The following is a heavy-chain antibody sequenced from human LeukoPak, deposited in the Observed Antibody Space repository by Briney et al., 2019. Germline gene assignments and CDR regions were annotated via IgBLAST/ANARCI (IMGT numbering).Heavy chain of an antibody. Sequence: GGSLRLSCAASGFTFSSYEMNWVRQAPGKGLEWVSAISGSGGSTYYADSVKGRFTISRDNSKNTLYLQMNSLRAEDTAVHYCARDDYGVFFDYWGQGTLVTVSS. CDR3: ARDDYGVFFDY. CDR1: GFTFSSYE. D-gene: IGHD4-17*01. J-gene: IGHJ4*02. V-gene: IGHV3-23*01. CDR2: ISGSGGST.